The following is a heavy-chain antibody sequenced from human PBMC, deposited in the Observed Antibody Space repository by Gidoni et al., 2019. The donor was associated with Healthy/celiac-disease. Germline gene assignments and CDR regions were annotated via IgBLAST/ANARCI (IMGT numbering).Heavy chain of an antibody. V-gene: IGHV3-7*01. CDR1: WLPFISSW. CDR2: IKQDGSEK. J-gene: IGHJ4*02. CDR3: ARDRRIWTPLPPTFDY. Sequence: VQLVESGEGMVKPGRSLRLTCAHSWLPFISSWLSWVRKAPGKGMEWVDNIKQDGSEKYYVVSVKCGFTISRENAKTSLYLQMNSRIAEDRAVYYCARDRRIWTPLPPTFDYWGQGTLVTVSS. D-gene: IGHD1-1*01.